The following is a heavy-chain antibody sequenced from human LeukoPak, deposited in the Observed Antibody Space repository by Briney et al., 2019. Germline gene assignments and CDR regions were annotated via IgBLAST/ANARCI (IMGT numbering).Heavy chain of an antibody. Sequence: ASVKVSCKSSVYSLTSYFMYWVRQGHGQGIGLVGIVKLSGSSTSYAHKFQGRVTMIRVTSISTEYMELRSLRSDDTAVYYCARVLGVTGRHYYYYMDVWGKGTTVTVSS. CDR1: VYSLTSYF. J-gene: IGHJ6*03. CDR2: VKLSGSST. D-gene: IGHD7-27*01. V-gene: IGHV1-46*01. CDR3: ARVLGVTGRHYYYYMDV.